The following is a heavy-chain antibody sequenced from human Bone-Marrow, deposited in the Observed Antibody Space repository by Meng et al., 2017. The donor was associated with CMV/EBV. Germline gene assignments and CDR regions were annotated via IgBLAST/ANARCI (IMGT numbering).Heavy chain of an antibody. V-gene: IGHV3-30*02. CDR3: AKDWNQSYGMDV. CDR1: GFTFSSYG. CDR2: IWYDGSNK. Sequence: GGSLRLSCAASGFTFSSYGMHWVRQAPGKGLEWVAFIWYDGSNKYYADSVEGRFTISRDNSKNTLYLQMNSLRAEDTAVYYCAKDWNQSYGMDVWGQVTTVTVSS. D-gene: IGHD1-1*01. J-gene: IGHJ6*02.